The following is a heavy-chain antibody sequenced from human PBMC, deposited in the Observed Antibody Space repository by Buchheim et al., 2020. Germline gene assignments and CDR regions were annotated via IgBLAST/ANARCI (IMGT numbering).Heavy chain of an antibody. V-gene: IGHV3-23*01. CDR2: IRGSGFDT. CDR1: GFTFNTSA. J-gene: IGHJ6*03. D-gene: IGHD3-9*01. Sequence: EMQLLESGGGLVQPGGSLRLSCVASGFTFNTSAMTWVRQAPGKGLEWVSAIRGSGFDTYYADSVTGRFTISRDNSKNMLYLEMNSLRAEDAAIYFCAKTVHILPGYQRWVYYMDVWGKGTT. CDR3: AKTVHILPGYQRWVYYMDV.